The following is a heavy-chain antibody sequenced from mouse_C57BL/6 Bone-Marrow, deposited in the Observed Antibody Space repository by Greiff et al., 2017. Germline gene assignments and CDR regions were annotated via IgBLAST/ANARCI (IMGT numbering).Heavy chain of an antibody. V-gene: IGHV1-76*01. D-gene: IGHD2-3*01. CDR2: IYPGSGNT. J-gene: IGHJ4*01. CDR3: AESGGYDGYYFYYAMDY. Sequence: QVQLKEPGAELVRPGASVKLSCKASGYTFTDYYINWVKQRPGQGLEWIARIYPGSGNTYYNEKFKGKATLTADKSSSTAYMQLSSLTSEDSAVYFCAESGGYDGYYFYYAMDYWGQGTSVTVSS. CDR1: GYTFTDYY.